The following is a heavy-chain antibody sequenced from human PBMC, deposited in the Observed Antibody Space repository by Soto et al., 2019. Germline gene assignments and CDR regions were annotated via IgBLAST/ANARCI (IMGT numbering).Heavy chain of an antibody. Sequence: SETLSLTCAVYGGYFSGYYWSWIRQPPGKGLEWIGEINHSGSTNYNPSLKSRVTISVDTSKNQFSLKLSSVTAADTAVYYCARGRFRNSGTTDYYYYGMDVWGQGTTVTVSS. D-gene: IGHD1-1*01. V-gene: IGHV4-34*01. CDR1: GGYFSGYY. CDR2: INHSGST. CDR3: ARGRFRNSGTTDYYYYGMDV. J-gene: IGHJ6*02.